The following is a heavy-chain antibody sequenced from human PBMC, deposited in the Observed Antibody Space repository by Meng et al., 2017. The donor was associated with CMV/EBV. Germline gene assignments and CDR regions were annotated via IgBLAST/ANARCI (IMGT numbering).Heavy chain of an antibody. CDR3: ARAPGIWSPYYFDY. V-gene: IGHV3-9*01. D-gene: IGHD2-15*01. CDR1: GFTFDDYA. CDR2: ISWNSGSI. Sequence: SLKISCAASGFTFDDYAMHWVRQAPGKGLEWVSGISWNSGSIGYADSVKGRFTISRDNAKNSLYLQMNSLRAEDTALYYCARAPGIWSPYYFDYWGQGTLVTVSS. J-gene: IGHJ4*02.